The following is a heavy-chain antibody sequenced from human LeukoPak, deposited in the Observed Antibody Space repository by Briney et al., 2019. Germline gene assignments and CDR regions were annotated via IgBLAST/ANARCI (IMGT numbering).Heavy chain of an antibody. D-gene: IGHD2-15*01. Sequence: GGSLRLSCAASGFTFSSYAMSWARQAPGKGLEWVSAISGSGGSTYHADSVKGRFTISRDNSKNTLYLQMNSLRAEDTAVYYCAKDRDTSLPTRCCSGGSCHHWGQGTLVTVSS. CDR3: AKDRDTSLPTRCCSGGSCHH. V-gene: IGHV3-23*01. CDR2: ISGSGGST. J-gene: IGHJ5*02. CDR1: GFTFSSYA.